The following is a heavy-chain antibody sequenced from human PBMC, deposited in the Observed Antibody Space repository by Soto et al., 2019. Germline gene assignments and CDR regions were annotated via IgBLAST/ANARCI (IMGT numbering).Heavy chain of an antibody. CDR3: ASRIRHRHAFDV. J-gene: IGHJ3*01. Sequence: SVKVSCKASGGTFNSYAISWVRQAPGQGLEWMGGIIPIFGTANYAQKFQGRVTITADESTSTAYMELRSLRFDDTAVYYCASRIRHRHAFDVWGQGTLVTVSS. CDR1: GGTFNSYA. V-gene: IGHV1-69*13. CDR2: IIPIFGTA.